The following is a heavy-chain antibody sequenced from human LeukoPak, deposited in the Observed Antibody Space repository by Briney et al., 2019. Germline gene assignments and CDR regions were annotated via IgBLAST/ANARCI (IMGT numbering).Heavy chain of an antibody. CDR2: IYYSGST. Sequence: PSETLSLTCTVSGGSISSYYWSWIRQPPGKGLEWIGYIYYSGSTNYNPSLKSRVTISVDTSKNQFSLKLSSVTAADTAVYYCARRNYYGSIYFDYWGQGTLVTVSS. CDR1: GGSISSYY. CDR3: ARRNYYGSIYFDY. V-gene: IGHV4-59*01. D-gene: IGHD3-10*01. J-gene: IGHJ4*02.